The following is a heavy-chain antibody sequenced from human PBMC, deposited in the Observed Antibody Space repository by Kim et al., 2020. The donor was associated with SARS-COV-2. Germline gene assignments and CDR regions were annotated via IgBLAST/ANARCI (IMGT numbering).Heavy chain of an antibody. CDR3: ARPGGDCSSTSCPPDY. CDR1: GFTFSSYS. V-gene: IGHV3-21*01. CDR2: ISSSSSYI. D-gene: IGHD2-2*01. Sequence: GGSLRLSCAASGFTFSSYSMNWVRQAPGKGLEWVSSISSSSSYIYYADSVKGRFTISRDNAKNSLYLQMNSLRAEDTAVYYCARPGGDCSSTSCPPDYWGQGTLVTVSS. J-gene: IGHJ4*02.